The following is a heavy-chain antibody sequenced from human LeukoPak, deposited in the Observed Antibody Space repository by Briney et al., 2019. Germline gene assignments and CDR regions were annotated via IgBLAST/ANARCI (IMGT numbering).Heavy chain of an antibody. V-gene: IGHV3-33*06. D-gene: IGHD6-19*01. Sequence: GGSLRLSCAASGFTFSSYGMHWVRQAPGKGLEWVAVIWYDGSNKYYADSVKGRFTISRDNSKNTLYLQMNSLRAEDTAVYYCVKDPGIAVAGTREYFQHWGQGALVTVSS. CDR2: IWYDGSNK. CDR3: VKDPGIAVAGTREYFQH. CDR1: GFTFSSYG. J-gene: IGHJ1*01.